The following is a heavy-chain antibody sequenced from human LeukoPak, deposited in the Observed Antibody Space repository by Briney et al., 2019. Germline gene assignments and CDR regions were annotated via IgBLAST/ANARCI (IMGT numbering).Heavy chain of an antibody. D-gene: IGHD6-6*01. J-gene: IGHJ4*02. Sequence: PGGSLRLSCAASGFSVTSNHMNWGRQAAGKGLEWVSIIYTGGTTHYADSLNDRFTISRDDSINTLYLQMNSLRAEDTDVYYCARDSSSYYFDYWGQGTLVTVSS. V-gene: IGHV3-66*01. CDR2: IYTGGTT. CDR1: GFSVTSNH. CDR3: ARDSSSYYFDY.